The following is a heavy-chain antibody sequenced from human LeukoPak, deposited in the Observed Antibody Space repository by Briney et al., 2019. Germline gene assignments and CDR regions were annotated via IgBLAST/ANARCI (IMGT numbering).Heavy chain of an antibody. V-gene: IGHV4-4*07. Sequence: SETLSLTCTVSGGSISGYYWSWIRQPAGKGLEWIGRISTTGTTNYNPSLKSRVTMSVDTSKNHFSLKLTSVTAADTATYYCARETSLAGFASGLGFNYWGQGILVTVSS. CDR1: GGSISGYY. CDR2: ISTTGTT. CDR3: ARETSLAGFASGLGFNY. J-gene: IGHJ4*02. D-gene: IGHD6-19*01.